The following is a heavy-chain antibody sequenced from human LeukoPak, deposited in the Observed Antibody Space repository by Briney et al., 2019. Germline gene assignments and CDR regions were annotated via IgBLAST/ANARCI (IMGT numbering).Heavy chain of an antibody. Sequence: PGGSLRLSCAASGFTFSTYDMTWGRQTPGKGLEWVSVISFSDGTTYYTDSVRGRFTISRDISKNTLYLQMNSLRVEDTAVYYRAKDYGNFGVVTQDAFDIWGQGTMVTVSS. CDR3: AKDYGNFGVVTQDAFDI. D-gene: IGHD3-3*01. J-gene: IGHJ3*02. V-gene: IGHV3-23*01. CDR2: ISFSDGTT. CDR1: GFTFSTYD.